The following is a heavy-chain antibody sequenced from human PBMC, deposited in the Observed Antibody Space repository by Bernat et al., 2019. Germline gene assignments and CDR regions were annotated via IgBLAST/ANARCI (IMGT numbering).Heavy chain of an antibody. CDR2: IYSGDIT. CDR1: GLTVSNNH. Sequence: EVQLVESGGGLVQPGGSLRLSCAASGLTVSNNHMSWVRQAPGKGLEWVAGIYSGDITYYADSVKGRFTISRDKSKDTLHLQMNSLRPEDTAIYYCAKDPSPGSSGWYYFDYWGQGTLVTVSS. D-gene: IGHD6-19*01. CDR3: AKDPSPGSSGWYYFDY. J-gene: IGHJ4*02. V-gene: IGHV3-66*01.